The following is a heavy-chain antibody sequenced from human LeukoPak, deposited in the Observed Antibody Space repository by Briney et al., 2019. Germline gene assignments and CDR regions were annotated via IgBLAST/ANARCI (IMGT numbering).Heavy chain of an antibody. Sequence: ASVEVSCKASGYTFTGYYMHWVRQAPGQGLEWMGWINPNSGGTNYAQKFQGRVTMTRDTSISTAYMELSRLRSDDTAVYYCARLPPLSSSSGRSTNWFDPWGQGTLVTVSS. V-gene: IGHV1-2*02. CDR3: ARLPPLSSSSGRSTNWFDP. CDR2: INPNSGGT. D-gene: IGHD6-6*01. CDR1: GYTFTGYY. J-gene: IGHJ5*02.